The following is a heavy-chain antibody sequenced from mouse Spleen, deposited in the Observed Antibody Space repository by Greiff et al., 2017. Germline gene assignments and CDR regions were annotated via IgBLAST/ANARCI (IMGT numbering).Heavy chain of an antibody. V-gene: IGHV3-6*01. CDR1: GYSITSGYY. CDR2: ISYDGSN. CDR3: ARRGWAGDY. Sequence: EVQLVESGPGLVKPSPSLSLTCSVTGYSITSGYYWNWIRQFPGNKLEWMGYISYDGSNNYNPSLKNRISITRDTSKNQFFLKLNSVTTEDTATYYCARRGWAGDYWGQGTTLTVSS. D-gene: IGHD6-1*01. J-gene: IGHJ2*01.